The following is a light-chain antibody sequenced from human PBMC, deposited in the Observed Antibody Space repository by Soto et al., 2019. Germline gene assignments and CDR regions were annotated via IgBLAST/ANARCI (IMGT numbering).Light chain of an antibody. Sequence: EIVLTQSPATLSLSPGEGATLSCRASQSVSSYLAWYQQKPGQAPRLLIYDASNRATGIPARFSGSGSGTDFTLTISSLEPEDFAVYYCQKRSNWPPGFGGGTKVEIK. CDR3: QKRSNWPPG. V-gene: IGKV3-11*01. CDR2: DAS. CDR1: QSVSSY. J-gene: IGKJ4*01.